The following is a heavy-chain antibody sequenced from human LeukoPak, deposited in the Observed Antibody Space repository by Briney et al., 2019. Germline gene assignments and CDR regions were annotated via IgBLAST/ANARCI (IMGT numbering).Heavy chain of an antibody. Sequence: GGSLRLSCAASGFTFSSYAMSWVRQVPGKGLEWVSSISSSSSYIYYADSVKGRFTISRDNAKNSLYLQMNSLRAEDTAVYYCARAGGGCGGDCYSHYYYGMDVWGQGTTVTVSS. D-gene: IGHD2-21*02. J-gene: IGHJ6*02. CDR2: ISSSSSYI. CDR3: ARAGGGCGGDCYSHYYYGMDV. V-gene: IGHV3-21*01. CDR1: GFTFSSYA.